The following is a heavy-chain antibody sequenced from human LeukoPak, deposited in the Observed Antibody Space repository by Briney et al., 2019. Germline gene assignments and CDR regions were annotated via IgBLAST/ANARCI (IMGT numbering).Heavy chain of an antibody. J-gene: IGHJ3*02. CDR1: GFTFSSYA. D-gene: IGHD2-21*02. Sequence: PGRSLRLSCAASGFTFSSYAMHWVRQAPGKGLEWVAVISYDGSNKHYADSVKGRFTISRDNSKNTLYLQMNSLRAEDTAVYYCARDDCDIWGQGTMVTVSS. CDR3: ARDDCDI. CDR2: ISYDGSNK. V-gene: IGHV3-30-3*01.